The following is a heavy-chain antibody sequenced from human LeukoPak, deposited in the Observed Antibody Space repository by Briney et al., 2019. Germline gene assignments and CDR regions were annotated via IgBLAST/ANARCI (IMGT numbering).Heavy chain of an antibody. V-gene: IGHV4-38-2*02. CDR1: GYSISSGYY. CDR2: IFHSGTT. CDR3: AREGLEGAVFDY. J-gene: IGHJ4*02. Sequence: SETLSLTCTVSGYSISSGYYWGWIRQPPGKGLEWLGYIFHSGTTKYNPSLKSQLTISVDTSKNQFSLNLTSVTAADTAVYYCAREGLEGAVFDYWGQGALVTVSS. D-gene: IGHD1-26*01.